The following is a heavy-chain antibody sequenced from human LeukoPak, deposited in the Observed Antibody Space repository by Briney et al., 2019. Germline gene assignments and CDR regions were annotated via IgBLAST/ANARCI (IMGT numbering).Heavy chain of an antibody. Sequence: GGSLRLSCAASGFTFSSYWMHWVRQAPGKGLEWVSGIFGSGGSTHYADSVKGRFTISRDNSKNTVYLQMNSLRAEDTAVYYCAKTTTGYSSGRFPGWPVDYWGQGTLVTVSS. CDR3: AKTTTGYSSGRFPGWPVDY. CDR2: IFGSGGST. CDR1: GFTFSSYW. D-gene: IGHD6-19*01. V-gene: IGHV3-23*01. J-gene: IGHJ4*02.